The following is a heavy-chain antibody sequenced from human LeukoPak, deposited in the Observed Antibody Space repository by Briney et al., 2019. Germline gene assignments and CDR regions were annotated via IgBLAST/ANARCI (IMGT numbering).Heavy chain of an antibody. D-gene: IGHD3-22*01. V-gene: IGHV1-2*02. J-gene: IGHJ4*02. CDR1: GYTFTGYY. Sequence: ASVKVSRKASGYTFTGYYIHWVRQAPGQGLEWMGWIKPNSGATKSAQKFQGRVIMTRDTSITTAYMELSRLRSDDTAIYYCAKGFSLSEYYDSSGSDYWGQGTLITVSS. CDR3: AKGFSLSEYYDSSGSDY. CDR2: IKPNSGAT.